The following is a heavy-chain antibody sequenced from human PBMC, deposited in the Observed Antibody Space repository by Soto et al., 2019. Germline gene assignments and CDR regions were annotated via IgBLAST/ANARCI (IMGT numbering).Heavy chain of an antibody. Sequence: LGESLKISCRGSGYRFTSYWISWVRQMPGKGLEWLGRIDPSDSYTNYSPSFQGHVTISAGKSISTAYLQWSSLKASDTAMYYCARHRGSSSSFMYVWGQGTTVTVSS. V-gene: IGHV5-10-1*01. J-gene: IGHJ6*02. CDR3: ARHRGSSSSFMYV. D-gene: IGHD6-6*01. CDR1: GYRFTSYW. CDR2: IDPSDSYT.